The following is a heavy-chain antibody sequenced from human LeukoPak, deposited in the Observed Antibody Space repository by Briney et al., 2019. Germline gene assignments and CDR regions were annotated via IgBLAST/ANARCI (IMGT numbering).Heavy chain of an antibody. D-gene: IGHD3-3*01. CDR2: IWYDGTDT. CDR3: ARGFLDFEY. CDR1: GFTFSRFN. V-gene: IGHV3-33*01. J-gene: IGHJ4*01. Sequence: GGSLRLSCVASGFTFSRFNMHWVRQAPGKGLEWVALIWYDGTDTYYADSVKGRFTISRDDSKNTVYLQMNSLRAEDTALYYCARGFLDFEYWGHGTLVTVSS.